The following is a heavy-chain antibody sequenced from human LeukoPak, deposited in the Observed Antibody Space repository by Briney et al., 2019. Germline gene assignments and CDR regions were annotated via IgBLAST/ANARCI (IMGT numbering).Heavy chain of an antibody. V-gene: IGHV3-33*06. CDR1: GFPFSGSG. J-gene: IGHJ4*02. Sequence: GGSLRLSCAASGFPFSGSGMHWVRQAPGKGLEWVAIVWYDGSNQYYADSVKGRFTISRDNSKNTVDLQMNSLRVEDTAVYFCAKDKDTPATAQPQRGYFESWGQGTLVTVSS. CDR2: VWYDGSNQ. CDR3: AKDKDTPATAQPQRGYFES. D-gene: IGHD2-21*02.